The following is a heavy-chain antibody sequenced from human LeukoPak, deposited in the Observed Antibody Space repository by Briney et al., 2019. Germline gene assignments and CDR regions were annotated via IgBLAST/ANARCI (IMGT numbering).Heavy chain of an antibody. J-gene: IGHJ4*02. V-gene: IGHV3-30*02. CDR2: IHYDGSNK. CDR1: RFTFSSYG. Sequence: GGSLRLSCAASRFTFSSYGMHWVRQAPGKGLEWVAFIHYDGSNKYYADSVKGRFTISRDNSKNTLYLQMNSLRAEDTAVYYCARAGGWFGESGFDYGGQGTLVTVSS. CDR3: ARAGGWFGESGFDY. D-gene: IGHD3-10*01.